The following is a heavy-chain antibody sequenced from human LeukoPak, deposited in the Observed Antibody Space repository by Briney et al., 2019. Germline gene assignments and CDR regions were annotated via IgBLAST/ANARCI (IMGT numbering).Heavy chain of an antibody. CDR2: IYTSGST. J-gene: IGHJ6*03. V-gene: IGHV4-61*02. CDR1: GGSISSGSYY. Sequence: SQTLSLTCTVSGGSISSGSYYWSWIRQPAGKGLEWIGRIYTSGSTNYNPSLKSRVTISVDTSKNQFSLKLSSVTAADTAVYYCARDQDVVVVPAAMRNHYYYYMDVWAKGPRSPSP. D-gene: IGHD2-2*01. CDR3: ARDQDVVVVPAAMRNHYYYYMDV.